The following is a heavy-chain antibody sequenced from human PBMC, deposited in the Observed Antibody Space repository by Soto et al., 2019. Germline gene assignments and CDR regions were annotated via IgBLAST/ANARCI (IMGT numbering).Heavy chain of an antibody. CDR2: LSASGRT. D-gene: IGHD1-26*01. J-gene: IGHJ2*01. Sequence: SETLSLTCAISGDSIGNFYWSWIRQPAGKGLESLGRLSASGRTNYSPSLQSRVTMSLDRSKNRFSLRLTSVSAADTAVYFCARGMERYFDLWGRGTLVTV. CDR1: GDSIGNFY. CDR3: ARGMERYFDL. V-gene: IGHV4-4*07.